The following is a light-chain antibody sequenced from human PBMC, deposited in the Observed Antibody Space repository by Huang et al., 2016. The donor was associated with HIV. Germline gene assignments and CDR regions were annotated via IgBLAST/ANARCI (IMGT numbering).Light chain of an antibody. CDR2: KAS. CDR1: QSSSRW. Sequence: DIQMTQSPSTLSASVGDRVTITCRASQSSSRWLAWYQQKPGKAPKLLIYKASSLESGVPSRFSGSGSGTEFTLTISSLQPDDFATYYCQQYNSYSGTFGQGTKLEIK. V-gene: IGKV1-5*03. J-gene: IGKJ2*01. CDR3: QQYNSYSGT.